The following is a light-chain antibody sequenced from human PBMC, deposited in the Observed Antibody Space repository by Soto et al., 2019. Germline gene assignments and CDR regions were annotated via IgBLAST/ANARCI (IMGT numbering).Light chain of an antibody. CDR3: QQRSNWPLT. CDR2: DAS. CDR1: QSVNSY. J-gene: IGKJ4*01. Sequence: EIVLTQSPATLSLSPGERATLSCRASQSVNSYLAWYQQKPGQAPRLLISDASNRATGIPARFSGSGSGTDFTLTISSLEPEDFAVYYCQQRSNWPLTFGGGTKVEIK. V-gene: IGKV3-11*01.